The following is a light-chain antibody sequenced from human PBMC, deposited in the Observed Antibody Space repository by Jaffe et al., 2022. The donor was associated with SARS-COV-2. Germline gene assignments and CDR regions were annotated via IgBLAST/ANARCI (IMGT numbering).Light chain of an antibody. Sequence: SYELTQPPSVSVSPGQTAKITCSGDALPKQYSYWYQQKSGQAPLLIIYKDNQRPSGIPERFSGSSSGTTVTLTIRGVQAEDEADFYCQSTDSSGTYVVFGGGTKLAVL. CDR3: QSTDSSGTYVV. CDR1: ALPKQY. J-gene: IGLJ2*01. CDR2: KDN. V-gene: IGLV3-25*03.